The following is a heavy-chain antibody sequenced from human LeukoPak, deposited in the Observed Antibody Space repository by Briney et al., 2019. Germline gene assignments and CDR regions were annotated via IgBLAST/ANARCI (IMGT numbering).Heavy chain of an antibody. CDR2: ISSSSSYI. Sequence: GGSLRLSRAASGFTFSSYSMNWVRQAPGKGLEWVSSISSSSSYIYYADSVKGRFTISRDNAKNSLYLQMNSLRAEDTAVYYCARDQGWFGELLTYYYGMDVWGQGTTVTVSS. V-gene: IGHV3-21*01. CDR3: ARDQGWFGELLTYYYGMDV. J-gene: IGHJ6*02. D-gene: IGHD3-10*01. CDR1: GFTFSSYS.